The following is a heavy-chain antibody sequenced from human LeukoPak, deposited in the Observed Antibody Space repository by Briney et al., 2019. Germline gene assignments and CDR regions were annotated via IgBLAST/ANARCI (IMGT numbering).Heavy chain of an antibody. CDR2: INHSGST. CDR1: GGSFSGYY. Sequence: PSETLSLTCAVYGGSFSGYYWSWIRQPPGKGLEWIGEINHSGSTNYNPSLKSRVTISVDTSKNQFSLKLSSVTAADTAVYYCARVGSYYYDSSGYPFDYWGQGTLVTVSS. V-gene: IGHV4-34*01. D-gene: IGHD3-22*01. CDR3: ARVGSYYYDSSGYPFDY. J-gene: IGHJ4*02.